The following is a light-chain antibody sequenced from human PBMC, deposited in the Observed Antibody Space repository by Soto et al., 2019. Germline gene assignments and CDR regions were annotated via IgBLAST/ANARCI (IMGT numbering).Light chain of an antibody. J-gene: IGKJ1*01. CDR3: QQYGNLPWT. Sequence: EIVLTQSPGTLSLSPGERANLSCRAGQSSSKYLAWYQKKPGQAPRVLIYGTSSRATGIPDRFSGSGSGTDFTLTISRLEPEDFAVYYCQQYGNLPWTFGQGTKVEIK. CDR1: QSSSKY. CDR2: GTS. V-gene: IGKV3-20*01.